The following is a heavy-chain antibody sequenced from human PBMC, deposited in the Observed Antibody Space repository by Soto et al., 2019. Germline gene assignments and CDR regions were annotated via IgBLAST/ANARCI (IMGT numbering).Heavy chain of an antibody. V-gene: IGHV1-69*13. Sequence: GASVKVSCKASGGTFSSYAISWVRQAPGQGLEWMGGIIPIFGTANYAQKFQGRVTITADESTSTAYMELSSLRSEDTAVYYCARDLAGYDSSGYYPENWFDPWGQGTLVTVSS. CDR2: IIPIFGTA. CDR1: GGTFSSYA. D-gene: IGHD3-22*01. J-gene: IGHJ5*02. CDR3: ARDLAGYDSSGYYPENWFDP.